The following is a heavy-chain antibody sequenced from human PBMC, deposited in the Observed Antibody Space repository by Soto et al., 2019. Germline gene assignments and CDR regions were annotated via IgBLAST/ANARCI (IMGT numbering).Heavy chain of an antibody. D-gene: IGHD3-10*01. CDR2: IWYDGSNK. CDR1: GFTFSSYG. CDR3: AKGVRGVPNWFDP. V-gene: IGHV3-33*06. J-gene: IGHJ5*02. Sequence: QVQLVESGGGVVQPGRSPRLSCAASGFTFSSYGMHWVRQAPGKGLEWVAVIWYDGSNKYYADSVKGRFTISRDNSKNTLYLQMNSLRAEDTAVYYCAKGVRGVPNWFDPWGQGTLVTVSS.